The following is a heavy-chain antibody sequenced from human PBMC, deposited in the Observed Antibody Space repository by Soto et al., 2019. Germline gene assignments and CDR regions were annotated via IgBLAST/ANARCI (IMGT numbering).Heavy chain of an antibody. J-gene: IGHJ6*02. D-gene: IGHD3-3*01. CDR2: ISGSGGST. Sequence: PGGSLRLSCAASGFTFSSYAMSWVRQAPGKGLEWVSAISGSGGSTYYADSVKGRFTISRDNSKNTLYLQMNSLRAEDTAVYYCAKGPQLYYDFWSGYYTGSSPNLQPMDVWGQGTTVTVSS. V-gene: IGHV3-23*01. CDR1: GFTFSSYA. CDR3: AKGPQLYYDFWSGYYTGSSPNLQPMDV.